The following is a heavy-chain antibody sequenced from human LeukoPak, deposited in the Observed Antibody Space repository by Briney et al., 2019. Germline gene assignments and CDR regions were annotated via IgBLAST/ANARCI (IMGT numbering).Heavy chain of an antibody. Sequence: PGGSLRLSCAASGSTFDDSGMSWVRQAPGKGLEWVANIKQDGGEKYYVDSVKGRFTISRDNAKNSLYLQMNSLRAEDTAVYYCARAGSSGYSVLDYWGQGTLVTVSS. V-gene: IGHV3-7*01. J-gene: IGHJ4*02. D-gene: IGHD3-22*01. CDR2: IKQDGGEK. CDR3: ARAGSSGYSVLDY. CDR1: GSTFDDSG.